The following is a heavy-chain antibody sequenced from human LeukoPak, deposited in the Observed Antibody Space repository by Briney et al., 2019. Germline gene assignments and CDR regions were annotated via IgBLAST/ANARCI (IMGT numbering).Heavy chain of an antibody. V-gene: IGHV4-59*01. CDR3: ARGVYSSPIYYAMDV. D-gene: IGHD6-13*01. J-gene: IGHJ6*02. Sequence: SETLSLTCSVSGGSISSYYWSWIRQPPGKGLEWIGYIYYSGSTNYNPSLKSRVTISVDTSKNQFSLKLSSVTAADTAVYYCARGVYSSPIYYAMDVWGQGTTVTVSS. CDR1: GGSISSYY. CDR2: IYYSGST.